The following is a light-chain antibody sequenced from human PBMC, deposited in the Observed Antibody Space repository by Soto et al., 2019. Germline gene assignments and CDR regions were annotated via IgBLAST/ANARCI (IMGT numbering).Light chain of an antibody. Sequence: DIVMTQSPDSLAVSLGERATINCNSSQSVLYSSNNKNYLAWYQQKPGQPPKLLIYWASTRESGVPDRFSGSGSGTDFTLTISSLQAEDVAVYYCQQYYSTPSFGQGTKVDIX. CDR1: QSVLYSSNNKNY. CDR2: WAS. J-gene: IGKJ1*01. CDR3: QQYYSTPS. V-gene: IGKV4-1*01.